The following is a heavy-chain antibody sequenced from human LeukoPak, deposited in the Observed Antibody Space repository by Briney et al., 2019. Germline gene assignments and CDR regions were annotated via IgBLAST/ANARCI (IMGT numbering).Heavy chain of an antibody. V-gene: IGHV3-48*03. CDR3: ARPFVPLTYGMDV. Sequence: QPGGSLRLSCAASGFIFSSYEVNWVRQAPGKGLEWVSYISSSGSTIYYADSVKGRFTISRDNAKNSLYLQMNSLRAEDTAVYYCARPFVPLTYGMDVWGQGTTVTVSS. CDR1: GFIFSSYE. J-gene: IGHJ6*02. CDR2: ISSSGSTI. D-gene: IGHD3-10*02.